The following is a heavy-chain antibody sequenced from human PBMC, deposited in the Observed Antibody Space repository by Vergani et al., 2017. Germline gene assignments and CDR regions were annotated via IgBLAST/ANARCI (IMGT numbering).Heavy chain of an antibody. CDR3: ARKQQWLVNYYYYYGMDV. J-gene: IGHJ6*02. Sequence: EVQLLESGGGLVQPGGSLRLSCAASGFTFRNYAMTWVRQAPGKGLEWVSIISDNGGTTYYADSVKGRFTISRDNSKDTLYLQMNSLRAEDTAVYYCARKQQWLVNYYYYYGMDVWGQGITVTVSS. V-gene: IGHV3-23*01. D-gene: IGHD6-19*01. CDR2: ISDNGGTT. CDR1: GFTFRNYA.